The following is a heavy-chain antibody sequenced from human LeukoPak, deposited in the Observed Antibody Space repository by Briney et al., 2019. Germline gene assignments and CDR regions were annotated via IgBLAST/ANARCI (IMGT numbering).Heavy chain of an antibody. D-gene: IGHD3-22*01. J-gene: IGHJ4*02. CDR3: ARYFYYYDSSGYYGRYFDY. V-gene: IGHV3-20*04. CDR2: INCNGGST. Sequence: GGSLRLSCAASGFTFDDYGMSWVHQAPGKGLEWVSGINCNGGSTGYADSVKGRFTISRDNAKNSLYLQMNSLRADDTALYSCARYFYYYDSSGYYGRYFDYWGQGTLVTVSS. CDR1: GFTFDDYG.